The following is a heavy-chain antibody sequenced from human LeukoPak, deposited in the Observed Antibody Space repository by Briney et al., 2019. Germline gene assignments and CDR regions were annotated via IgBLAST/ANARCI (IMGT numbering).Heavy chain of an antibody. CDR2: IYHSGST. Sequence: SETLSLTCSVSGYSISSNYYWVWIRQPPGKGLEWVGSIYHSGSTYYNPSLKSRVTISVDTSKNQFSLKLASVTAADTAIYYCAKGAGGFSYYNWFDPWGQGTLVTVSS. V-gene: IGHV4-38-2*02. D-gene: IGHD5-18*01. CDR3: AKGAGGFSYYNWFDP. CDR1: GYSISSNYY. J-gene: IGHJ5*02.